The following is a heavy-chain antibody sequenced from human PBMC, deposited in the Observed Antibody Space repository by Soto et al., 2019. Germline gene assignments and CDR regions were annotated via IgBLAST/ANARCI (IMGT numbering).Heavy chain of an antibody. D-gene: IGHD2-15*01. J-gene: IGHJ4*02. CDR2: INHSGST. CDR1: GGSFSGYY. Sequence: SETLSLTCAVYGGSFSGYYWSWIRQPPGKGLEWIGEINHSGSTNYNPSLKSRVTISVDTSNNQFSLKLSSVTAADTALFYCAGRYCSGGSCYRSFDYWGQGTLVTVSS. CDR3: AGRYCSGGSCYRSFDY. V-gene: IGHV4-34*01.